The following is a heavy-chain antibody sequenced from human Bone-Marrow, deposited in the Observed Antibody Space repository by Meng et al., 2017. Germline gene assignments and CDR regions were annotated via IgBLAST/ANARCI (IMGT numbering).Heavy chain of an antibody. V-gene: IGHV3-11*01. CDR3: ARVWTLNIFDY. Sequence: GGSLRLSCAASGFTFSDYYMSWIRQAPGKGLEWVSYISSSGSTIYYADSVKGRFTISRDNAKNSLYLQMNSLGAEDTAVYYFARVWTLNIFDYWGQGTLVTVSS. CDR1: GFTFSDYY. D-gene: IGHD2-21*01. J-gene: IGHJ4*02. CDR2: ISSSGSTI.